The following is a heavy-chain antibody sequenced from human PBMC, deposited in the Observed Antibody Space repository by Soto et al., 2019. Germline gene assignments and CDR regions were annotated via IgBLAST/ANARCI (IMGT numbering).Heavy chain of an antibody. J-gene: IGHJ4*02. Sequence: SETLSLTCTVSGGSISGSSYYWGWIRQPPGKGLEWIGSIYYSGSAYYNPSLKSRVTISVDTSKNQFSLKLSSVTAADTAVYYCARIIEGECLDYWGQGTLVTVSS. D-gene: IGHD3-16*01. CDR3: ARIIEGECLDY. CDR2: IYYSGSA. CDR1: GGSISGSSYY. V-gene: IGHV4-39*01.